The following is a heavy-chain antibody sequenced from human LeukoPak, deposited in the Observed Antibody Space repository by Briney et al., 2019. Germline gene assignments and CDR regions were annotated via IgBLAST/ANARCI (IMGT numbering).Heavy chain of an antibody. J-gene: IGHJ6*03. CDR3: ARSVEGYCSGGRCYSYYYYMDV. Sequence: SETLSLTCTVSGGSISSYYWSWIRQPPGKGLEWIGYIYYSGSTNYNPSLKSRVTISVDTSKNQFFLKLSSVTAADTAVYYCARSVEGYCSGGRCYSYYYYMDVWGKGTTVTVSS. V-gene: IGHV4-59*01. D-gene: IGHD2-15*01. CDR1: GGSISSYY. CDR2: IYYSGST.